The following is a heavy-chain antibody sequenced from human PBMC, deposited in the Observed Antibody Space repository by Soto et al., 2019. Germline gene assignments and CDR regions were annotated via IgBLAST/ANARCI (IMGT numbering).Heavy chain of an antibody. Sequence: GGSLRLSCAASGFTVSSNYMSWVRQAPGKGLEWVSVIYSGGSTYYADSVKGRFTISRDNSKNTLYLQMNSLRAEDTAVYYCAREGDFVTGDIGFFDYWGQGTLVTVSS. CDR3: AREGDFVTGDIGFFDY. D-gene: IGHD2-15*01. J-gene: IGHJ4*02. V-gene: IGHV3-66*01. CDR1: GFTVSSNY. CDR2: IYSGGST.